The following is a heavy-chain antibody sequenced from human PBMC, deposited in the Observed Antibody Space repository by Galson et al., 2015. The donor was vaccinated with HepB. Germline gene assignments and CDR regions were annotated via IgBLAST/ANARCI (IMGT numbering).Heavy chain of an antibody. CDR3: VRGGAGKGRIYNWFDP. V-gene: IGHV4-30-2*01. CDR1: GGSISSGGHS. J-gene: IGHJ5*02. Sequence: TLSLTCAVPGGSISSGGHSWSWIRQPPGKGLEWIGYIYHSGDTYYNPSLKSRVTISVDRSKNQFSLKLSSVTAADTAVYYCVRGGAGKGRIYNWFDPWARESWSPSPQ. D-gene: IGHD3-16*01. CDR2: IYHSGDT.